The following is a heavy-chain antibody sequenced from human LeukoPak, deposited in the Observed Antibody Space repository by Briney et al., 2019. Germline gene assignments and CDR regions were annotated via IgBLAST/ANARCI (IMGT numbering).Heavy chain of an antibody. CDR2: IKQDGSEK. V-gene: IGHV3-7*01. CDR1: GFTFSSYW. Sequence: AGSLRLSCAASGFTFSSYWMSWVRQAPGKGLEWVANIKQDGSEKYYVDSVKGRFTISRDNAKNSLYLQMNSLRAEDTAVYYCARHANYGSGSYEDSEYFQHWGQGTLVTVSS. CDR3: ARHANYGSGSYEDSEYFQH. J-gene: IGHJ1*01. D-gene: IGHD3-10*01.